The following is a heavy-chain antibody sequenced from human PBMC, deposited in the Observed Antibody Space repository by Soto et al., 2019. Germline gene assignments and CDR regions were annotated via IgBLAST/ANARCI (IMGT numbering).Heavy chain of an antibody. CDR2: INESGST. Sequence: QVQLQQWGAGLVKPSETLSLSCAVYGQSFSGHSWAWIRQPPGKGLEWIGEINESGSTYYNPSLKRRVTISTDKSKNPFSLKLSSVSAAETAAYFCARGSGIVALPGELEDVNYDYWGQGTLVNVSS. CDR3: ARGSGIVALPGELEDVNYDY. V-gene: IGHV4-34*01. CDR1: GQSFSGHS. J-gene: IGHJ4*02. D-gene: IGHD1-1*01.